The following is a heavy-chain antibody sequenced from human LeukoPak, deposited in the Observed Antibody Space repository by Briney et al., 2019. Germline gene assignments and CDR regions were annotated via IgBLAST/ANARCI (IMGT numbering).Heavy chain of an antibody. Sequence: PGGSLRLSCAASGFTFSSYSMNWVRQAPGKGLEWVSYISSSSSTIYYADSVKGRFTIPRDNAKNSLYLQMNSLRAEDTAVYYCARDPSSWYYYYMDVWGKGTTVTVSS. D-gene: IGHD6-13*01. CDR3: ARDPSSWYYYYMDV. V-gene: IGHV3-48*01. J-gene: IGHJ6*03. CDR2: ISSSSSTI. CDR1: GFTFSSYS.